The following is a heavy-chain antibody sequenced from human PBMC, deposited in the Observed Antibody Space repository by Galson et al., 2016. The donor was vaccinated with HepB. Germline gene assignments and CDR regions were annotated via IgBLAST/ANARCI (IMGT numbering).Heavy chain of an antibody. D-gene: IGHD3-10*01. CDR2: IDPSDSYT. CDR3: AIFYFDSGSYYNPDY. V-gene: IGHV5-10-1*01. Sequence: QSGAEVKKPGESLRISCQGSTVNFIRYWISWVRQMPGKGLEWMGRIDPSDSYTKYSPSFQGHVTFSLDKSISTAYLQWSSLNASDTAMYYCAIFYFDSGSYYNPDYWGQGILVTVSS. J-gene: IGHJ4*02. CDR1: TVNFIRYW.